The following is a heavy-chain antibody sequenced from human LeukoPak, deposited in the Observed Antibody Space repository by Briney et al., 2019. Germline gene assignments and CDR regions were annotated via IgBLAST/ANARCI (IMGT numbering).Heavy chain of an antibody. J-gene: IGHJ3*02. Sequence: GWSLRLSCAASGFTVSSNYMSWVRQAPGKGLEWVSVIYSGGSTYYADSVKGRFTISRDNSKNTLYLQMNSLRAEDTAVYYCARDEGHDAFDIWGQGTMVTVSS. CDR3: ARDEGHDAFDI. CDR2: IYSGGST. CDR1: GFTVSSNY. V-gene: IGHV3-66*02.